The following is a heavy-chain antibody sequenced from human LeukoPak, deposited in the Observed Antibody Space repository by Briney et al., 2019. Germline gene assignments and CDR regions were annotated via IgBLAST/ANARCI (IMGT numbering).Heavy chain of an antibody. CDR3: ARGNYYGSGSRDAFDI. CDR2: IFISGST. D-gene: IGHD3-10*01. V-gene: IGHV4-61*02. Sequence: PSQTLSLTCTVSGGSISSGSYYWTWIRQPAGKGLEWIGRIFISGSTNYNPSLRSRVTISLDTSKNQFSLKLSSMTAADTAVYYCARGNYYGSGSRDAFDIWGQGTMVTVSS. J-gene: IGHJ3*02. CDR1: GGSISSGSYY.